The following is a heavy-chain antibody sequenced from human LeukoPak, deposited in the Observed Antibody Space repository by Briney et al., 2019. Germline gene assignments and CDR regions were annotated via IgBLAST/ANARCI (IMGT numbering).Heavy chain of an antibody. Sequence: GGSLRLSCAASGFTFNTYAMSWVRQAPGRGLEWVSGISSSGESTSYTGSVKGRFTISRDNSKNTLHLQMNSLRAEDTAIYYCAKGSINQGFYWGQGTLVTVSS. D-gene: IGHD1-14*01. CDR2: ISSSGEST. V-gene: IGHV3-23*01. J-gene: IGHJ4*02. CDR1: GFTFNTYA. CDR3: AKGSINQGFY.